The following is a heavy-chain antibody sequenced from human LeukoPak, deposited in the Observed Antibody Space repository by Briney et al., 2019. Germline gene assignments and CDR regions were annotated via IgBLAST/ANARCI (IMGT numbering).Heavy chain of an antibody. V-gene: IGHV1-2*02. CDR3: ARDSPEPAAGILQH. CDR1: GYTFTGHY. D-gene: IGHD6-13*01. CDR2: IGPNSGVT. Sequence: ASVKVSCKASGYTFTGHYIHWVRQAPGQGLEWMGWIGPNSGVTNYVQKFQGRVTMTRETSINTAYMELRSLRSDDTAVYYCARDSPEPAAGILQHWGPGTLVTVSS. J-gene: IGHJ1*01.